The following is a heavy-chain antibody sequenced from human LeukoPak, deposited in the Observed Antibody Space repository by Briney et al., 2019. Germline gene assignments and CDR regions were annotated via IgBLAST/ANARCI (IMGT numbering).Heavy chain of an antibody. CDR1: GFTFSSYA. Sequence: PGGSLRLSCAASGFTFSSYAMSWVRQAPGKGLEWVSAISGSGGDTYYVDSVEGRFTISRDNFRNTLYLQMNSLRAEDTAVYYCAKGGRLHQNDYWGQGTLVTVSS. CDR3: AKGGRLHQNDY. CDR2: ISGSGGDT. D-gene: IGHD2-21*02. V-gene: IGHV3-23*01. J-gene: IGHJ4*02.